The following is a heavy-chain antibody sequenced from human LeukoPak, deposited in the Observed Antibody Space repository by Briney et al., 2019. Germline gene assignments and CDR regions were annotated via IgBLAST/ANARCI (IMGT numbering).Heavy chain of an antibody. D-gene: IGHD5-18*01. Sequence: GGSLRLSCAASGFMFRSYEMNWVRQAPGKGLEWVSYISSSGSTIYYADSVKGRFTISRDNAKNMLYLQINSLRVEDTAIYYCARGGKLEPTAMASWGQGSPVVVAS. CDR3: ARGGKLEPTAMAS. CDR2: ISSSGSTI. CDR1: GFMFRSYE. V-gene: IGHV3-48*03. J-gene: IGHJ5*02.